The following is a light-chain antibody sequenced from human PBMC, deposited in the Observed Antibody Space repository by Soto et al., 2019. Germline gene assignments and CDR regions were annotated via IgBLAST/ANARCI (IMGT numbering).Light chain of an antibody. CDR3: QSYDSSLSGSNVV. Sequence: QSVLTQPPSVSGAPGQRVTISCTGRSSNIGAGYDVHWYQQLPGTAPKLLIYGNSNRPSGVPDRFSGSKSGTSASLAITGLQAEDVADYYCQSYDSSLSGSNVVFGGGTKLTVL. CDR2: GNS. CDR1: SSNIGAGYD. J-gene: IGLJ2*01. V-gene: IGLV1-40*01.